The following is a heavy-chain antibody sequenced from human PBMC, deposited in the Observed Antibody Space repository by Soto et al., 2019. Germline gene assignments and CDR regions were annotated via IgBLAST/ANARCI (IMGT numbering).Heavy chain of an antibody. CDR3: ARAPKAGGCFDY. J-gene: IGHJ4*02. V-gene: IGHV4-34*01. D-gene: IGHD3-16*01. CDR2: IYHSGST. Sequence: PSETLSLTCAVYGGSFSGYYWSWIRQPPGKGLEWIGEIYHSGSTNYNPSLKSRVTISVDKSKNQFSLKLSSVTAADTAVYYCARAPKAGGCFDYWGQGTLVTVSS. CDR1: GGSFSGYY.